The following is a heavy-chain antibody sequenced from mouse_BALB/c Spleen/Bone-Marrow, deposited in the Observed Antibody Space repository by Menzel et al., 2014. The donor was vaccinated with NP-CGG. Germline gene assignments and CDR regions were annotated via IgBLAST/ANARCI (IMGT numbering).Heavy chain of an antibody. Sequence: EVQLQESGGGLVQTGGSMKLSCVASGFTFSNYWMNWVRQSPEKGLEWVAEIKLKSNNYATHYAESVQGRFTISRDDSRSSVYLQMNNLRAEDTGIYYCSRHGDERFDYWGQGTNVTVSS. CDR2: IKLKSNNYAT. D-gene: IGHD3-3*01. CDR1: GFTFSNYW. V-gene: IGHV6-6*02. J-gene: IGHJ2*01. CDR3: SRHGDERFDY.